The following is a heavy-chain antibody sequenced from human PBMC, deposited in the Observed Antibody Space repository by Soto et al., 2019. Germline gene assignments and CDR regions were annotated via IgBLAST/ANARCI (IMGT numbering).Heavy chain of an antibody. CDR1: GFTFSSYG. J-gene: IGHJ6*02. D-gene: IGHD5-18*01. V-gene: IGHV3-30*18. Sequence: QSGGSLRLSCAASGFTFSSYGMHWVRQAPGKGLEWVAVISYGGSNKYYADSVKGRFTISRDNSKNTLYLQMNSLRAEDTAVYYCAKDIPRGYSYGTRGYGMDVWGQGTTVTVSS. CDR2: ISYGGSNK. CDR3: AKDIPRGYSYGTRGYGMDV.